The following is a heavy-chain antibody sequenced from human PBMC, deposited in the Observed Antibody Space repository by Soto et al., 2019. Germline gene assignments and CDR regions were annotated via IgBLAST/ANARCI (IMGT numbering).Heavy chain of an antibody. J-gene: IGHJ6*02. CDR2: IGRRSDI. CDR3: AREETAWPLAYGLDV. Sequence: GGSLRLSCEASGFSFSTYSXHWVRQAPGKGLEWVSSIGRRSDIYYADSVKGRFTISRDNAKNSVSLQMNSLRDEDTAVYYCAREETAWPLAYGLDVWGQGTTVTVSS. V-gene: IGHV3-21*01. D-gene: IGHD2-21*02. CDR1: GFSFSTYS.